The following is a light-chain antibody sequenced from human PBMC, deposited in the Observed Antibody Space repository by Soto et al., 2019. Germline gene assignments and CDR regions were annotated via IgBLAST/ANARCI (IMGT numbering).Light chain of an antibody. CDR2: DVS. CDR1: SSDIGDYKY. CDR3: SSYTSTNFAI. V-gene: IGLV2-14*01. J-gene: IGLJ2*01. Sequence: QSALTQPASVSGSPGQSITISCTGSSSDIGDYKYVSWYKQHPGKAPKLMIYDVSNRPSGVSNRFSGSKSGNTASLTISGLQAEDEADYYCSSYTSTNFAIFGGGTTLTVL.